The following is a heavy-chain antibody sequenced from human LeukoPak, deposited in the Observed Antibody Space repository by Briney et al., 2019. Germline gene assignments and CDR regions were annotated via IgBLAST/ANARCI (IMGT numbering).Heavy chain of an antibody. V-gene: IGHV1-69*13. CDR1: GGTFSSYA. D-gene: IGHD6-13*01. J-gene: IGHJ5*02. Sequence: SVKVSCKASGGTFSSYATSWVRQAPGQGLEWMGGIIPIFGTANYAQKFQGRVTITADESTSTAYMELSSLRSEDTAVYYCATGGQQLVLTNWFDPWGQGTLVTVSS. CDR2: IIPIFGTA. CDR3: ATGGQQLVLTNWFDP.